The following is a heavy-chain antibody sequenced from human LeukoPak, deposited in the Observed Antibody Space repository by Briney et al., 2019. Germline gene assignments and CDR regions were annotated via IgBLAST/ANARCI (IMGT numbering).Heavy chain of an antibody. J-gene: IGHJ3*02. Sequence: GASVKVSCKASGYTFTSYGISWVRQAPGQGVEWMGWISAYNGNTNYAQKLQGRVTMTTDTSTSTAYMELRSLRSDDTAVYYCARFPGDIVVVPAAPIDAFDIWGQGTMVTVSS. CDR1: GYTFTSYG. D-gene: IGHD2-2*01. CDR3: ARFPGDIVVVPAAPIDAFDI. CDR2: ISAYNGNT. V-gene: IGHV1-18*01.